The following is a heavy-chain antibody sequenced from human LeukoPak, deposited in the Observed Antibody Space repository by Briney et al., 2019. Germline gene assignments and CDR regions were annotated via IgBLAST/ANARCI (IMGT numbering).Heavy chain of an antibody. CDR1: GGSISSYS. D-gene: IGHD5-24*01. CDR2: IYYSGST. J-gene: IGHJ6*03. CDR3: ARGPNSYYYYYMDV. V-gene: IGHV4-59*01. Sequence: SETLSLTCTVSGGSISSYSWSWIRQSPGKGLEWIGYIYYSGSTNYNPSLKSRVTISVDTSKNQFSLKLSSVTAADTAVYYCARGPNSYYYYYMDVWGKGTTVTVSS.